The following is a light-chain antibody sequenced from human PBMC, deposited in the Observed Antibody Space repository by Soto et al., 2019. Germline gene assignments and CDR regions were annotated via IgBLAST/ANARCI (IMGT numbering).Light chain of an antibody. CDR1: ENVNGH. Sequence: IQMTQSPNTLSASVGDSVAVTCRASENVNGHLAWYQQKPGKAPKLLIYEASILESGVPSRFSGSGFGTEFTLTINCLLHEDFVTYYCQQYNTWPSFGQGTKV. CDR3: QQYNTWPS. J-gene: IGKJ1*01. V-gene: IGKV1-5*03. CDR2: EAS.